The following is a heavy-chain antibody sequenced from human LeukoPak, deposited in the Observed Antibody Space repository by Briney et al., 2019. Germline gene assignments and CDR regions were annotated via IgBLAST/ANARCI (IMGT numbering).Heavy chain of an antibody. V-gene: IGHV3-64*01. CDR2: VVGNGGTT. CDR3: ARERAFYYFDY. CDR1: GFTFTTYT. Sequence: PGGSLRLSCAASGFTFTTYTIHWVRQAPGKGLEYVSAVVGNGGTTYYANSMKGRFTISRDNSKNTVYLQMGSLRAEDTAVYYCARERAFYYFDYWGQGALVTVSS. J-gene: IGHJ4*02.